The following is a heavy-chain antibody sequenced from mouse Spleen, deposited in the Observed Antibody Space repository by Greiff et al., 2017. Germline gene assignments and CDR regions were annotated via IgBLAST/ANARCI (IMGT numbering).Heavy chain of an antibody. V-gene: IGHV7-1*01. J-gene: IGHJ3*01. CDR1: GFTFSDFY. CDR2: SRNKANDYTT. D-gene: IGHD2-1*01. Sequence: EVHLVESGGGLVQSGRSLRLSCATSGFTFSDFYMEWVRQAPGKGLEWIAASRNKANDYTTEYSASVKGRFIVSRDTSQSILYLQMNALRAEDTAIYYCARDGYGNRFAYWGQGTLVTVSA. CDR3: ARDGYGNRFAY.